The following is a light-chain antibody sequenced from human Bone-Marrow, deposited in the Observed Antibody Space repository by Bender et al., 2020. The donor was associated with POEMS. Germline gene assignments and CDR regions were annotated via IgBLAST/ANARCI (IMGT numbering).Light chain of an antibody. J-gene: IGLJ3*02. CDR1: ALPQQY. Sequence: SYEVTQPPSVSVSPGQTARITCSGDALPQQYGYWYQQKSGQAPLLVIYKNTERPSGIPERFSGSGSGTKVTLTISGVQAEDEADYYCQSADTSGSVVFGGGTKLTV. CDR2: KNT. V-gene: IGLV3-25*03. CDR3: QSADTSGSVV.